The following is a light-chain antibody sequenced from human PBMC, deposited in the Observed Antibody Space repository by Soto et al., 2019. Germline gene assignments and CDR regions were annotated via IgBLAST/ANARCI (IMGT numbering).Light chain of an antibody. Sequence: EIVLTQSPGILSLSPGERASLSCGASQSISSSFLAWYQQKPGQAPRLLIYGASSRATGIPDRFSGTGSGTEFTLTISSLQSEDLEVYFCQQYNSWPRTFGQGTRLEIK. J-gene: IGKJ5*01. CDR2: GAS. CDR3: QQYNSWPRT. V-gene: IGKV3-20*01. CDR1: QSISSSF.